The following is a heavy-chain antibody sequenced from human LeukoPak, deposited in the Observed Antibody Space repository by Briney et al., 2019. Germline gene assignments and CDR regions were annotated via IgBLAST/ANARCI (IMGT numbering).Heavy chain of an antibody. D-gene: IGHD3-16*01. J-gene: IGHJ3*02. Sequence: PSETLSLTCTVSGGSISSYYWSWIRQPPGKGLEWIGYIYYSGSTNYNPSLKSRVTISVDTPKNQFSLKLSSVTAADTAVYYCARPSGEDAFDIWGQGTMVTVSS. CDR2: IYYSGST. V-gene: IGHV4-59*01. CDR3: ARPSGEDAFDI. CDR1: GGSISSYY.